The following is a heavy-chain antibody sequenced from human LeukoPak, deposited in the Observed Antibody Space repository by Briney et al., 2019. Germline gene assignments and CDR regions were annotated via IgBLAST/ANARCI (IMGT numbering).Heavy chain of an antibody. J-gene: IGHJ4*02. CDR3: AKDRSGITMVRGVFGGY. CDR1: GFTFSSYA. V-gene: IGHV3-23*01. CDR2: ISGSGGST. Sequence: GGSLRLSCAASGFTFSSYAMSWVRQAPGKGLEWVSAISGSGGSTYYADSVKGRFTISRDNSKNTLYLQMNSLRAEDTAVYYCAKDRSGITMVRGVFGGYWGQGTLVTVSS. D-gene: IGHD3-10*01.